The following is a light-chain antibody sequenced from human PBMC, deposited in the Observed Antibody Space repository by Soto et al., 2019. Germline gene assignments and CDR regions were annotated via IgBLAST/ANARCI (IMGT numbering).Light chain of an antibody. V-gene: IGKV3-20*01. CDR3: HQYAASPLT. J-gene: IGKJ4*01. Sequence: EIVLTQSPGTLSLCPGESTTLSCRASQSVGRNFLAWYQQKPGRAPRLLIHGASYRATGIPDRFSGSGSETDFTLTISRLEPEDSAVYYCHQYAASPLTFGGGTKVEIK. CDR1: QSVGRNF. CDR2: GAS.